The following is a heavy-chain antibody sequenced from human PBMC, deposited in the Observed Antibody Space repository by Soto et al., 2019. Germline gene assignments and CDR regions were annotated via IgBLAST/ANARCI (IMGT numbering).Heavy chain of an antibody. CDR3: ARGRGYVYGSNFYGLDV. CDR2: INHRGTT. V-gene: IGHV4-34*01. D-gene: IGHD6-25*01. Sequence: ETLSLTCGVYRGSFSVFYWSWVRQTPGGGLEWIGEINHRGTTNYNPSFQNRVTISVDKSTNNFSLKMTSVTAADAAVYYCARGRGYVYGSNFYGLDVWGQGTTVTVSS. J-gene: IGHJ6*02. CDR1: RGSFSVFY.